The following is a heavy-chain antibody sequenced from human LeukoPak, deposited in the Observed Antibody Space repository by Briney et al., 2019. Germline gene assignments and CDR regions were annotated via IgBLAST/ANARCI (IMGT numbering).Heavy chain of an antibody. CDR1: GGTFSSYA. V-gene: IGHV1-69*13. J-gene: IGHJ3*02. CDR3: ARVPIAAAGTDAFDI. CDR2: IIPIFGTA. D-gene: IGHD6-13*01. Sequence: ASVKVSCKASGGTFSSYAISWVRQAPGQGLEWMGGIIPIFGTANYAQKFQGRVTITADESTSTAYVELSSLRSEDTAVYYCARVPIAAAGTDAFDIWGQGTMVTVSS.